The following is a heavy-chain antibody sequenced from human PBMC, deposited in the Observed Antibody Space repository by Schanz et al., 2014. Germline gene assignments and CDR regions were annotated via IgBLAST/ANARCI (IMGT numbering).Heavy chain of an antibody. CDR1: GYTFTDNF. V-gene: IGHV1-2*06. CDR2: FT. J-gene: IGHJ4*02. D-gene: IGHD1-1*01. CDR3: VRELSGGTFDY. Sequence: QVQLVQSGAAVKRPGASVKVSCKASGYTFTDNFLHWVRQAPGQGLEWLGRFTHISQKFQGRVTMTRDTSSTTAYMELNSLRSDDTAVYYCVRELSGGTFDYWGQGALVTVSS.